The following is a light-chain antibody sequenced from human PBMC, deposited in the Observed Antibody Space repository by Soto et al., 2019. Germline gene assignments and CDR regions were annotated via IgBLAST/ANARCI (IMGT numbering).Light chain of an antibody. CDR3: CSYAGTVV. Sequence: QSALTQPRSVSGSPGQSVTISCTGTSSDVGGYNYVSWYQQHPGKAPKLMIYDVSKRPSGVPDRFSGSKSGNTASLTISGLQGEDEADYYCCSYAGTVVFGGGTKLTVL. J-gene: IGLJ2*01. CDR1: SSDVGGYNY. V-gene: IGLV2-11*01. CDR2: DVS.